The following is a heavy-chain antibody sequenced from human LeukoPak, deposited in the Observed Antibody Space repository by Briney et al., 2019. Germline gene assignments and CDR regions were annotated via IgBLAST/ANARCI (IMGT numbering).Heavy chain of an antibody. CDR3: ARAKDVSPFDY. D-gene: IGHD3-16*02. Sequence: SETLSLTCTVSDYSISSGYYWGWIRQPPGKGLEWIGSIHDTGSTYYNPSLKSRVTISVDTSKNQFSLKMNSVTAADTAVYYCARAKDVSPFDYWGQGTLVTVSS. CDR2: IHDTGST. V-gene: IGHV4-38-2*02. CDR1: DYSISSGYY. J-gene: IGHJ4*02.